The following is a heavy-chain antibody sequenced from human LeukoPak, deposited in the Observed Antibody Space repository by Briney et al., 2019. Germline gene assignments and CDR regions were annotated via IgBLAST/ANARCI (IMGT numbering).Heavy chain of an antibody. CDR2: IYYSGST. V-gene: IGHV4-59*01. J-gene: IGHJ4*02. CDR3: ASHYDILTGYYDV. CDR1: GGSISSYY. Sequence: SETLSLTCTVSGGSISSYYWSWIRQPPGKGLEWIGYIYYSGSTNYNPSLKSRVTISVDASKNQFSLKLSSVTAADTAVYYCASHYDILTGYYDVWGQGTLVTVSS. D-gene: IGHD3-9*01.